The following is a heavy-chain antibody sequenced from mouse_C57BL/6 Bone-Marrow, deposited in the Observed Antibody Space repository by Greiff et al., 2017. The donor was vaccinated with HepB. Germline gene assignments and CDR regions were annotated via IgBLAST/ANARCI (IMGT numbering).Heavy chain of an antibody. CDR3: ERRGGY. V-gene: IGHV5-6*01. Sequence: EVQLVESGGDLVKPGGSLKLSCAASGFTFSSYGMSWVRQTPDKRLEWVATISSGGSYTYYPDSVKGRFTISRDNAKNNLYLQMSSLKTEDTARYSCERRGGYWGQGTLVTVSA. J-gene: IGHJ3*01. CDR1: GFTFSSYG. CDR2: ISSGGSYT.